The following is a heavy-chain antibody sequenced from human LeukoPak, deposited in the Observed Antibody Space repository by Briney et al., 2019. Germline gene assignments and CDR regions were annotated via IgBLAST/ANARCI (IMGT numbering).Heavy chain of an antibody. J-gene: IGHJ4*02. CDR1: GFTFSDYY. D-gene: IGHD2-21*02. V-gene: IGHV3-11*01. Sequence: GGSLRLSCAASGFTFSDYYMSWIRQAPGKGLEWVSYISSSGSTMYYADSVKGRFTISRDNAKNSLYLQMNSLRAEDTAVYYCARADCGGDCYPASIDYWGQGTLVTVSS. CDR3: ARADCGGDCYPASIDY. CDR2: ISSSGSTM.